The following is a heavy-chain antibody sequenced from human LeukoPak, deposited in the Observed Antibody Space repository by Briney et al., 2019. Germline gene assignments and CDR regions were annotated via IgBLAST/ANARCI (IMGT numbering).Heavy chain of an antibody. CDR1: GGSFSGYY. Sequence: SETLSLTCAVYGGSFSGYYWSWIRQPQGRGLEWIGEINHSGSTNYNPSLKSRVTISVDTSKNQFSLKLSSVTAADTAVYYCARQHPYYYYYYMDVWGKGTTVTVSS. J-gene: IGHJ6*03. V-gene: IGHV4-34*01. CDR3: ARQHPYYYYYYMDV. CDR2: INHSGST. D-gene: IGHD2-21*01.